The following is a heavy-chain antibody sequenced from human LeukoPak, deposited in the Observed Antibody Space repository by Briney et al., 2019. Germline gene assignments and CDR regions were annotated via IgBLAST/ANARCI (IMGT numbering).Heavy chain of an antibody. CDR2: IKSKTDGGTT. D-gene: IGHD1-26*01. Sequence: GGSLRLSCAASGFTFSNAWMSWVRQAPGKGLEWVGRIKSKTDGGTTDYAAPVKGRFTISRDDSKNTLYLQMNSLKTVDTAVCYCTTVVGATTRSPFDYWGQGTLVTVSS. J-gene: IGHJ4*02. V-gene: IGHV3-15*01. CDR1: GFTFSNAW. CDR3: TTVVGATTRSPFDY.